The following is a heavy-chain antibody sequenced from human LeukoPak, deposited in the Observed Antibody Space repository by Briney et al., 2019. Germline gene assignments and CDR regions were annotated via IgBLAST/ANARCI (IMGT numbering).Heavy chain of an antibody. V-gene: IGHV3-21*01. Sequence: PGGSLRLSCAASGFTFSSYSMNWVRQTPGKGLEWVSSISSSSSYIYYADSVKGRFTISRDNSKNTLYLQMNSLRAEDTAVYYCVIEHKTSYDILTGYQYYFDYWGQGTLVTVSS. D-gene: IGHD3-9*01. CDR1: GFTFSSYS. CDR3: VIEHKTSYDILTGYQYYFDY. J-gene: IGHJ4*02. CDR2: ISSSSSYI.